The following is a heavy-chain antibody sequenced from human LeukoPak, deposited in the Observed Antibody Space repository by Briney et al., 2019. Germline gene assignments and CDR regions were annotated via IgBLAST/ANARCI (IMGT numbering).Heavy chain of an antibody. CDR2: INPNSGGT. D-gene: IGHD3-10*01. J-gene: IGHJ5*02. CDR1: GYTFTGYY. Sequence: ASVKVSCKAPGYTFTGYYMHWVRQAPGRGLEWMGWINPNSGGTNYAQKSQGWVTMTRDTSISTAYMELSRLRSDDTAVYYCAREMVRGKWFDPWGQGTLVTVSS. CDR3: AREMVRGKWFDP. V-gene: IGHV1-2*04.